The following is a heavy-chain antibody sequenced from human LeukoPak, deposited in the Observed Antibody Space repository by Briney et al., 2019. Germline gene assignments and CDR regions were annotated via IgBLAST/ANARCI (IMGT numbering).Heavy chain of an antibody. D-gene: IGHD6-13*01. CDR3: ARASRPRVAAAEDY. Sequence: GASVKVSCKASGYTFTNYYMHWVRQAPGQGLEWMGIINPSGGGTSYAQKFQGRLTMTRDTSTTTVYMELSRLRSDDTAVYYCARASRPRVAAAEDYWGQGTLVTVSS. CDR2: INPSGGGT. V-gene: IGHV1-46*01. CDR1: GYTFTNYY. J-gene: IGHJ4*02.